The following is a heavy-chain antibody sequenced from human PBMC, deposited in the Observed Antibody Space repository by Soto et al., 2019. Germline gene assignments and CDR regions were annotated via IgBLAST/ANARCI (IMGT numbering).Heavy chain of an antibody. CDR2: IIPLFGTT. D-gene: IGHD1-26*01. V-gene: IGHV1-69*01. Sequence: QVQLVQSGAELKKPGSSVKVSCKASGGTFSDYGISWVRQAPGQGLEWMGGIIPLFGTTNYAQKFKGRVTITADESTSTVYMEVSRLRFEDTAVYYCARARGSSLYNWFDPWRQGTLVTVYS. J-gene: IGHJ5*02. CDR1: GGTFSDYG. CDR3: ARARGSSLYNWFDP.